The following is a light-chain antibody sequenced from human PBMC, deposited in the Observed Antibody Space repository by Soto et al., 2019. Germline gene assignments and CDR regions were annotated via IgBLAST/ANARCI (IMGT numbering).Light chain of an antibody. Sequence: EIEMTQSPATLPVSPGERATLSCRASQSVSNNYLAWYQQKPGQAPRLLIYGASNRATGIPDRFSGSGSGTDFTLTISRLEPEDFAVYYCQQYGSSGTFGQGTKVEIK. J-gene: IGKJ1*01. CDR2: GAS. V-gene: IGKV3-20*01. CDR3: QQYGSSGT. CDR1: QSVSNNY.